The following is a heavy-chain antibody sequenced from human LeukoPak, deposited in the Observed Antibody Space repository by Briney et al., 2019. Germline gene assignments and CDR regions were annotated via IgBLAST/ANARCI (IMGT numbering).Heavy chain of an antibody. CDR1: GDSIRSFY. J-gene: IGHJ2*01. CDR2: IYYRGST. D-gene: IGHD2-15*01. Sequence: PSETLSLTCSVSGDSIRSFYWSWIRQVPGTGLEWIGYIYYRGSTNSNPSLQSRVTISGDTSKNQLSLRLSSVTAADTAVYYCARRAVVVLSPEWYFDLWGRGTPVTVSS. CDR3: ARRAVVVLSPEWYFDL. V-gene: IGHV4-59*08.